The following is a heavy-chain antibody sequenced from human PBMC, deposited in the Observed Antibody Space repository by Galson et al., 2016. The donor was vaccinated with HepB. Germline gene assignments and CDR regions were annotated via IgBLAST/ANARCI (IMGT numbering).Heavy chain of an antibody. V-gene: IGHV4-39*01. D-gene: IGHD3-22*01. Sequence: TLSLTCTVSGGSISSSGYYWGWIRQPPGKGLEWIGSIYYSGTTYYNPSLKSRVTISLDTPKNQFSLKLRSVTAADTAMYYCARHDYDSSGYNWFDPWGQGTLVTASS. J-gene: IGHJ5*02. CDR3: ARHDYDSSGYNWFDP. CDR2: IYYSGTT. CDR1: GGSISSSGYY.